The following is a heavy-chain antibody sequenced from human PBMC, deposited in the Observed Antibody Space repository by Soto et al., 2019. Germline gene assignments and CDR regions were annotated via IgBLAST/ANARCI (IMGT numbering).Heavy chain of an antibody. CDR1: GGSFSGYY. CDR2: INHSGST. Sequence: SETLSLTCAVYGGSFSGYYWSWIRQPPGKGLEWIGEINHSGSTNYNPSLKSRVTISVDTSKNQFSLKLSSVTAADTAVYYFARGRCFVGIAAARCWFDPWGQGTLVTVSS. D-gene: IGHD6-13*01. J-gene: IGHJ5*02. V-gene: IGHV4-34*01. CDR3: ARGRCFVGIAAARCWFDP.